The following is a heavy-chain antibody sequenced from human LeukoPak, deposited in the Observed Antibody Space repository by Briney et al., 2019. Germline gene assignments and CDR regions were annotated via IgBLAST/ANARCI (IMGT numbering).Heavy chain of an antibody. Sequence: SETLSLTCTVSGGSISSGSYYWSWIRQPAGKGLEWIGRIYTSGSTNYNPSLKSRVTISVDTSKNQFSLKLSSVTAADTAVYYCARENSSSSDWFDPWGQGTLVTVSS. V-gene: IGHV4-61*02. J-gene: IGHJ5*02. CDR3: ARENSSSSDWFDP. CDR2: IYTSGST. CDR1: GGSISSGSYY. D-gene: IGHD6-6*01.